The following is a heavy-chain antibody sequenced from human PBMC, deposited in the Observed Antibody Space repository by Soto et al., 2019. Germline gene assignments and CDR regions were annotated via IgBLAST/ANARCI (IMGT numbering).Heavy chain of an antibody. D-gene: IGHD3-16*02. J-gene: IGHJ4*02. Sequence: PGGSLRHSCAASGFTFSDYPMHWVRQAPGKGLEWVAVISYDGTVKYYVDSVKGRFTISRDESKNTLYLKMNSLRVDDTAVYNSARDFIVRAPDYFDNWGQATLVTISS. V-gene: IGHV3-30*04. CDR1: GFTFSDYP. CDR2: ISYDGTVK. CDR3: ARDFIVRAPDYFDN.